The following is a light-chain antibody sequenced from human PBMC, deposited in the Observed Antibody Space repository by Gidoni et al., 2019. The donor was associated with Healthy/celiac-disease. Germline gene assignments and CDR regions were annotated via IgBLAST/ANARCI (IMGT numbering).Light chain of an antibody. CDR2: KAS. J-gene: IGKJ2*01. CDR3: QQYNSYPYT. V-gene: IGKV1-5*03. CDR1: QSISSW. Sequence: DIQMTQSPSTLSASVGDRVTITCRASQSISSWLAWYQQKPGKAPKLLIYKASSLESGVPSRFRGSGSGTEFTLTISSLQPDDFATYYCQQYNSYPYTFXXXTKLEIK.